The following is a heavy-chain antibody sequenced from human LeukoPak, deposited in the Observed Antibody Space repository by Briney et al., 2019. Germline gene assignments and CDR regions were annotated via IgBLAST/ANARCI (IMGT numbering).Heavy chain of an antibody. V-gene: IGHV3-23*01. CDR1: GFTFSSYA. CDR3: AKDLGTADY. D-gene: IGHD1-1*01. J-gene: IGHJ4*02. CDR2: ISGSGDTT. Sequence: GGSLRLSCAASGFTFSSYAMNWVRQAPGKGLEWVSFISGSGDTTYYADSVKGRFTISRDNSKNTLYLQMNSLRAEDTAVYYCAKDLGTADYWGQGTLVTVSS.